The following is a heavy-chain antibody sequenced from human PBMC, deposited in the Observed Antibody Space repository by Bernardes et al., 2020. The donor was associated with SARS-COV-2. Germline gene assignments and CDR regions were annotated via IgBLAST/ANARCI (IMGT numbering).Heavy chain of an antibody. CDR2: ISSNSNFI. Sequence: GGSLRLSCAASGFTFSTYSMSWVRQAPGKGLEWVSSISSNSNFIFYADSVKGRFTISRDNAKSSLYLQMNSLGAEDTAVYYCGRRNNEYPDYVRRGDFDPWGQGTLVTVSS. CDR3: GRRNNEYPDYVRRGDFDP. CDR1: GFTFSTYS. D-gene: IGHD4-17*01. J-gene: IGHJ5*02. V-gene: IGHV3-21*01.